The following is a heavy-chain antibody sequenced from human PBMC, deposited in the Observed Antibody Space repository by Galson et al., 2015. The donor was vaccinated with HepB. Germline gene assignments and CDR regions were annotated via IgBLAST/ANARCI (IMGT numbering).Heavy chain of an antibody. CDR3: VRQGPGVGGVDDY. Sequence: QSGAEVKKPGESLRISCKGSGYNFINYWITWVRQMPGKGLEWMGRIDPSDSYTNYGPSFQGHVTVSVDKSIYTAYLHWNSLRVSDSAIYYCVRQGPGVGGVDDYWGLGSLVTVSS. CDR1: GYNFINYW. CDR2: IDPSDSYT. J-gene: IGHJ4*02. V-gene: IGHV5-10-1*01. D-gene: IGHD1-26*01.